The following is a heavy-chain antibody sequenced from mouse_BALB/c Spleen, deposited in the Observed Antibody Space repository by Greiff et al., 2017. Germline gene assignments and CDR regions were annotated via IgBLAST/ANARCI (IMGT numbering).Heavy chain of an antibody. CDR2: ISSGGST. CDR1: GFTFSSYA. J-gene: IGHJ1*01. D-gene: IGHD2-3*01. CDR3: AKGDGWYFDV. V-gene: IGHV5-6-5*01. Sequence: EVMLVESGGGLVKPGGSLKLSCAASGFTFSSYAMSWVRQTPEKRLEWVASISSGGSTYYPDSVKGRFTISRDNARNILYLQMSSLRSEDTAMYYCAKGDGWYFDVWGAGTTVTVSS.